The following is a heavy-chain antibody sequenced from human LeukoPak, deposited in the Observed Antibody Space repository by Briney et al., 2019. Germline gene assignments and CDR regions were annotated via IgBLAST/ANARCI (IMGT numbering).Heavy chain of an antibody. CDR1: GGTFSSYA. J-gene: IGHJ4*02. Sequence: ASVKVSCKASGGTFSSYAISWVRQAPGQGLEWMGGIIPIFGTAKYAQKFQGGVTITADESTSTAYLELNSLRSEDTAVYYCAFLAHIVTTTREDFDYWGQGTLVTVSS. D-gene: IGHD5-12*01. V-gene: IGHV1-69*01. CDR3: AFLAHIVTTTREDFDY. CDR2: IIPIFGTA.